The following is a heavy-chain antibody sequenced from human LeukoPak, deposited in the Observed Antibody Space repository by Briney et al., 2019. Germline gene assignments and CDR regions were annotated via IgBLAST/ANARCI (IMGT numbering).Heavy chain of an antibody. V-gene: IGHV1-2*02. J-gene: IGHJ4*02. Sequence: ASVKVSCKASGYTLTDYYIHWVRQAPGQGLEWMGWINPNSGVTNYAQKFQGRVTLTRDTPISTAYMEVSRLRSDDTAVYYCARGSSSTSLYYFDYWGQGTLVTVSS. D-gene: IGHD2-2*01. CDR1: GYTLTDYY. CDR3: ARGSSSTSLYYFDY. CDR2: INPNSGVT.